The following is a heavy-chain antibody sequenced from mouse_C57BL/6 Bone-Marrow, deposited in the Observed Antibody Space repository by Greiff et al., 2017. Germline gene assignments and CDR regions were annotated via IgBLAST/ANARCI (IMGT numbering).Heavy chain of an antibody. CDR1: GYTFTSYG. CDR2: IYPRSGNT. J-gene: IGHJ4*01. Sequence: QVQLQQSGAELARPGASVKLSCKASGYTFTSYGISWVKQRTGQGLEWIGEIYPRSGNTYYNEKFKGKATLTADKSSSTAYMELRSLTSEDSAVYFCARSTMVTTHYDAMDYWGQGTSVTVSS. V-gene: IGHV1-81*01. CDR3: ARSTMVTTHYDAMDY. D-gene: IGHD2-2*01.